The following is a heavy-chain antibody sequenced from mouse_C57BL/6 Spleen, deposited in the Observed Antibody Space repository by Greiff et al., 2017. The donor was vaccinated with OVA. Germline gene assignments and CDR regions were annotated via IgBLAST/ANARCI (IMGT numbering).Heavy chain of an antibody. Sequence: VQLKQSGGGLVKPGGSLKLSCAASGFTFSDYGMHWVRQAPEKGLEWVAYISSGSSTIYYADTVKGRFTISRDNAKNTLFLQMTSLRSEDTAMYYCARLGQLRLLAWFAYWGQGTLVTVSA. D-gene: IGHD3-2*02. CDR3: ARLGQLRLLAWFAY. V-gene: IGHV5-17*01. J-gene: IGHJ3*01. CDR2: ISSGSSTI. CDR1: GFTFSDYG.